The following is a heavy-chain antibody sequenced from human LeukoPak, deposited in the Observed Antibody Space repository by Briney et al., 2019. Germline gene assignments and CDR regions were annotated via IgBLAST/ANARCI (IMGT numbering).Heavy chain of an antibody. J-gene: IGHJ4*02. V-gene: IGHV3-7*01. CDR1: GFPFSDYW. CDR2: INQDGSEQ. Sequence: GESLKISCAASGFPFSDYWMDWVRQAPGKGMEWVANINQDGSEQYYADSVKGRFTISRDNAKNSLYLQMNSLRAEDTAVYYCSRSLDYWGQGALVTVSS. CDR3: SRSLDY.